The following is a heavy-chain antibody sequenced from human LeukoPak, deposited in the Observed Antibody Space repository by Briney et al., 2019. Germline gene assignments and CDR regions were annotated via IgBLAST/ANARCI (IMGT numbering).Heavy chain of an antibody. CDR2: MNPDSGNT. Sequence: ASVKVSCKASGYTFTSYDINWVRQAPGQGLEWMGWMNPDSGNTGYAQKFQGRVTITADKSTSTAYMELSSLRSEDTAVYYCARDHPDSSGNYYYGMDVWGQGTTVTVSS. V-gene: IGHV1-8*01. J-gene: IGHJ6*02. D-gene: IGHD4-11*01. CDR3: ARDHPDSSGNYYYGMDV. CDR1: GYTFTSYD.